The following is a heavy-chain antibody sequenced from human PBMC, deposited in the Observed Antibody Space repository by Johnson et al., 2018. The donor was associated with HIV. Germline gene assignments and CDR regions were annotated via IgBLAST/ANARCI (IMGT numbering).Heavy chain of an antibody. J-gene: IGHJ3*02. V-gene: IGHV3-30-3*01. CDR3: GGESGGYYDSSAREAFDI. CDR1: GFTFSSYA. CDR2: ISYDGSNK. D-gene: IGHD3-22*01. Sequence: QVQLVESGGGVVQPGRSLRLSCAASGFTFSSYAMHWVRQAPGKGLEWVAVISYDGSNKYYADSVKGRFTISRDNSKNTLYLQMNSLRAEDTAVYYCGGESGGYYDSSAREAFDIWGQGTMVTVSS.